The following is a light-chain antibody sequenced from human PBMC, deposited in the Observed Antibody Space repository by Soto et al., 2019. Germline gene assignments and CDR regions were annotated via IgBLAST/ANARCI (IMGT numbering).Light chain of an antibody. CDR3: CSHVGGSTWTWV. CDR1: SSDVGSHNL. V-gene: IGLV2-23*02. J-gene: IGLJ3*02. Sequence: QSALTQPASVSGSPGQSITISCTGTSSDVGSHNLVSWYQQHPGKAPKFMIYEVNKRPSGVSNRFSGSKSRNTASLTISGLQAEDEADYYCCSHVGGSTWTWVFGGGTKVTVL. CDR2: EVN.